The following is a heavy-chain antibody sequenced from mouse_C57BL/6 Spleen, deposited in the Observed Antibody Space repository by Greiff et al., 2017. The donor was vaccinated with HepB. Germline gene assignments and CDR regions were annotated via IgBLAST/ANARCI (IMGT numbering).Heavy chain of an antibody. CDR3: ARDHYYGSSYDYAMDY. D-gene: IGHD1-1*01. J-gene: IGHJ4*01. CDR2: INYDGSST. Sequence: DVKLVESEGGLVQPGSSMKLSCTASGFTFSDYYMAWVRQVPEKGLEWVANINYDGSSTYYLDSLKSRFIISRDNAKNILYLQMSSLKSEDTATYYCARDHYYGSSYDYAMDYWGQGTSVTVSS. CDR1: GFTFSDYY. V-gene: IGHV5-16*01.